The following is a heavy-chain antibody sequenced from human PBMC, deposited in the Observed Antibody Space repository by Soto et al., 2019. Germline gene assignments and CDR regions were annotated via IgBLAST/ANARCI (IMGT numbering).Heavy chain of an antibody. D-gene: IGHD6-6*01. CDR3: ATYSTSFYFDS. Sequence: SETLSLTCTVSGGSISSSNYYWGWIRRPPGKGLEWIGSIHYSGNTYYNPSLKSRVTMSVDTSKNQFSLRLSSVTAAETAVYYCATYSTSFYFDSWGQGALVTVSS. CDR2: IHYSGNT. CDR1: GGSISSSNYY. J-gene: IGHJ4*01. V-gene: IGHV4-39*01.